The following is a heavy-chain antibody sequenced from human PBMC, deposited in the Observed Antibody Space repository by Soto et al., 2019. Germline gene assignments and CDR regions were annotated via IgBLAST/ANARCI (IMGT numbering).Heavy chain of an antibody. D-gene: IGHD3-9*01. J-gene: IGHJ4*02. CDR3: AKDPLGWLLPNYFDY. Sequence: GGSLRLSCAASGFTFSSYAMSWVRQAPGKGLEWVSAISGSGGSTYYADSVKGRFTISRDNSKNTLYLQMNSLRAEDTAVYYCAKDPLGWLLPNYFDYWGQGTLVTVSS. CDR2: ISGSGGST. CDR1: GFTFSSYA. V-gene: IGHV3-23*01.